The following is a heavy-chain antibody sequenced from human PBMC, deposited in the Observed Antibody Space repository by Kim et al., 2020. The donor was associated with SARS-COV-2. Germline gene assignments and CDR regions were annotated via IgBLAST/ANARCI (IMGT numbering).Heavy chain of an antibody. CDR2: LSGSGGST. D-gene: IGHD2-2*01. Sequence: GGSLRLSCAASGFTFSSYAMSWVRQAPGKGLEWVSALSGSGGSTYYADSVKGRFTISRDNSKNTLYLQMNSLRAEDTAVYYCSKEAWSIVVVPAAAFDYWGQGTLVTVSS. CDR3: SKEAWSIVVVPAAAFDY. CDR1: GFTFSSYA. J-gene: IGHJ4*02. V-gene: IGHV3-23*01.